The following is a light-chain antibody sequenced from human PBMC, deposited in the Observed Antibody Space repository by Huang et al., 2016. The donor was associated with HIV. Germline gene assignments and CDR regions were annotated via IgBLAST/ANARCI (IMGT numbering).Light chain of an antibody. CDR1: QGIGRY. CDR2: AAS. J-gene: IGKJ3*01. V-gene: IGKV1-9*01. Sequence: IQLTQSPSSLSASVGDRVTITCRASQGIGRYLVWYQQKPGKAPKLLIYAASTLQRGVPSRFSGNGSGTDFTLTIGSLQPEDFATYYCQQLKTYPITFGPGTQVDIK. CDR3: QQLKTYPIT.